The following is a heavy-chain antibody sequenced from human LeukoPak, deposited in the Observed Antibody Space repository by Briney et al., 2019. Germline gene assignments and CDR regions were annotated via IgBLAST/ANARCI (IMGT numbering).Heavy chain of an antibody. V-gene: IGHV4-34*01. J-gene: IGHJ6*03. Sequence: KSSETLSLTCAVYGGSFSGYYWSWIRQPPGKGLEWIGEINHSGSTNYNPSLKSRVTISVDTSKNQFSLKLSSVTAADTAVYYCARGIPRAYGSYYYYYMDVWGKGTTVTVSS. CDR1: GGSFSGYY. D-gene: IGHD4-17*01. CDR2: INHSGST. CDR3: ARGIPRAYGSYYYYYMDV.